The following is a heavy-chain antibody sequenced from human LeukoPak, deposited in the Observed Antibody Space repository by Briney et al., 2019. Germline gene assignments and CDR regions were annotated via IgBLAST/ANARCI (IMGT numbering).Heavy chain of an antibody. CDR3: ARDQVIVVVMYYYYYGMDV. J-gene: IGHJ6*02. CDR2: IIPILGIA. V-gene: IGHV1-69*04. CDR1: GGTFSSYA. Sequence: SVTVSYKASGGTFSSYAISWVRQAPGQGLEWMGRIIPILGIANYAQKFQGRVTITADKSTSTAYMELSSLRSEDTAVYYCARDQVIVVVMYYYYYGMDVWGQGTTVTVSS. D-gene: IGHD3-22*01.